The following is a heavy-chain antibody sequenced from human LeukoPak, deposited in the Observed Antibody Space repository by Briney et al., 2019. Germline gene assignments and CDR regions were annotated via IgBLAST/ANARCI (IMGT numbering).Heavy chain of an antibody. Sequence: GGSLRLSCAASGFTFDDYGMSWVRQAPGKGLEWVSGINWNGGSTGYADSVKGRFTISRDNAKNSLYLQMNSLRAEDTALYYCARDVLLWFGEGYYYMDVWGKGTTVTVSS. V-gene: IGHV3-20*04. CDR2: INWNGGST. D-gene: IGHD3-10*01. CDR3: ARDVLLWFGEGYYYMDV. CDR1: GFTFDDYG. J-gene: IGHJ6*03.